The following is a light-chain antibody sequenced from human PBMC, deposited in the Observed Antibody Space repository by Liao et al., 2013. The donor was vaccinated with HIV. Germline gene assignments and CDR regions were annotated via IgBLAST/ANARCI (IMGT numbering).Light chain of an antibody. V-gene: IGLV3-1*01. Sequence: SYELTQAPSVSVSPGQSATITCSGDKLGDKYVSWYQQKPGQSPVLVIFQDSKRPSGVPGRFSGSNSENTATLTISGTQAMDEADYYCQAWDSTIAYVFGTGTKVTVL. CDR1: KLGDKY. CDR3: QAWDSTIAYV. J-gene: IGLJ1*01. CDR2: QDS.